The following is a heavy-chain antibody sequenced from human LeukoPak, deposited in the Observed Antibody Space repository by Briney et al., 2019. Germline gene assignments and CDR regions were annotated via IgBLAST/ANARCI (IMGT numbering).Heavy chain of an antibody. Sequence: PSETLSLTCTVSGGSISSYYWSWIRQPPGKGLEWIGYIYYSGSTNYNPSLKSRVTISVDTSKNQFSLKLSSVTAADTAVYYCARGEGGYNYYYYYYMDVWGKGTTVTVSS. CDR2: IYYSGST. V-gene: IGHV4-59*01. D-gene: IGHD5-12*01. CDR1: GGSISSYY. J-gene: IGHJ6*03. CDR3: ARGEGGYNYYYYYYMDV.